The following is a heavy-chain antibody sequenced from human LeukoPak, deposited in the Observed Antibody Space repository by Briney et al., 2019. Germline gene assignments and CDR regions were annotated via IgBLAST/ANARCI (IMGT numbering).Heavy chain of an antibody. V-gene: IGHV3-23*01. CDR2: ISGSGGST. CDR1: GFTFSSYA. CDR3: ARFGYSGWNLEY. J-gene: IGHJ4*02. D-gene: IGHD5-12*01. Sequence: GGSLRLSCAASGFTFSSYAMRWVRQAPGKGLEWVSAISGSGGSTYYADSVKGRFTISRDGAKSSLYVQMNSLRDEDTAVYYCARFGYSGWNLEYWGQENLVTVSS.